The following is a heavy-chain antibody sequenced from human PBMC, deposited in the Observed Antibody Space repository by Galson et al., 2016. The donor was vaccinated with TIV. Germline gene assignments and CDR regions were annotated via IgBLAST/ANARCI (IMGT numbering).Heavy chain of an antibody. J-gene: IGHJ6*02. D-gene: IGHD5-18*01. CDR2: INPYSADT. V-gene: IGHV1-2*02. Sequence: SVKVSCKASGYPFSAYYIHWVRQAPGQGLEWMGWINPYSADTNYAQSFQGRVPMTSDTSINTAYMELSRLRPDDTAIFFGARGFNYGFDFYYGMDVWGQGTTVTVSS. CDR1: GYPFSAYY. CDR3: ARGFNYGFDFYYGMDV.